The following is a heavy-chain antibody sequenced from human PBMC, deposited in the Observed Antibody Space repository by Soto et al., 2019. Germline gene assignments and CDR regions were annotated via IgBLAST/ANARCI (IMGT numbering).Heavy chain of an antibody. CDR2: ISSSSSYI. CDR3: ARVGEPADYGMDV. CDR1: GFTFSSYN. D-gene: IGHD1-26*01. J-gene: IGHJ6*02. V-gene: IGHV3-21*01. Sequence: GGSLRLSCAASGFTFSSYNMNWVRQAPGKGLEWVSSISSSSSYIYYADSVKGRFTISRDNAKNSLYLQMNSLRAEDTAVYYCARVGEPADYGMDVWAKGPRSPSP.